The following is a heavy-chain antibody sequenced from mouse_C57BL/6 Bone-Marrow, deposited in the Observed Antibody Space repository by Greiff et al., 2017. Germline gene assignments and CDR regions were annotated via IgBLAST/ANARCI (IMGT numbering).Heavy chain of an antibody. J-gene: IGHJ4*01. CDR1: GFTFSDYG. CDR3: ASSYCSRGAMDY. CDR2: ISNLAYSI. V-gene: IGHV5-15*01. D-gene: IGHD1-1*01. Sequence: EVKVVESGGGLVQPGGSLKLSCAASGFTFSDYGMAWVRQAPRKGPEWVAFISNLAYSIYYADTVTGRFTISRETAKNTRYLEMSSLRSEDTAMYYCASSYCSRGAMDYWGQGTSVTVSA.